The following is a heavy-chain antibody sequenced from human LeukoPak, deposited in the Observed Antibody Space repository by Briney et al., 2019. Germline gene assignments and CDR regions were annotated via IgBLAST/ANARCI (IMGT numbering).Heavy chain of an antibody. J-gene: IGHJ6*02. CDR1: GFTFSSYA. V-gene: IGHV3-23*01. CDR2: ISGSGGST. Sequence: PGGSLRLSCAASGFTFSSYAMSWVRQAPGKGPEWVSAISGSGGSTYYADSVKGRFTISRDNSKNTLYLQMNSLRAEDTAVYYCAKLYCSSTSCYTYFYYGMDVWGQGTTVTVSS. D-gene: IGHD2-2*02. CDR3: AKLYCSSTSCYTYFYYGMDV.